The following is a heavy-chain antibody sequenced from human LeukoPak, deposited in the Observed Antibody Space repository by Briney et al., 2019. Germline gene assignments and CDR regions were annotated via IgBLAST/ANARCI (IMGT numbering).Heavy chain of an antibody. CDR3: ARHRVRPGTALRFRGAFDI. V-gene: IGHV4-34*01. D-gene: IGHD3-10*01. J-gene: IGHJ3*02. CDR2: INHSGST. CDR1: GGSFSGYY. Sequence: SETLSLTCTVSGGSFSGYYWSWIRQPPGKGLEWIGEINHSGSTNYNPSLKGRVTISVDTSKNQFSLKLSSVTAADTAVYYCARHRVRPGTALRFRGAFDIWGQGTMVTVSS.